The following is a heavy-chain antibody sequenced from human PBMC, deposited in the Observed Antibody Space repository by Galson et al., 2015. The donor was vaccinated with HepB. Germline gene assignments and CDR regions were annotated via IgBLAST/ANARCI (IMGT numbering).Heavy chain of an antibody. CDR3: TRDIAAAAPRRVNYYYYGMDV. CDR1: GFTFGDYA. D-gene: IGHD6-13*01. Sequence: SLRLSCAASGFTFGDYAMSWVRQAPGKGLEWVGFIRSKAYGGTTEYAASVKGRFTISRDDSKSIAYLQMNRLKTEDTAVYYCTRDIAAAAPRRVNYYYYGMDVWGQGTTVTVSS. V-gene: IGHV3-49*04. CDR2: IRSKAYGGTT. J-gene: IGHJ6*02.